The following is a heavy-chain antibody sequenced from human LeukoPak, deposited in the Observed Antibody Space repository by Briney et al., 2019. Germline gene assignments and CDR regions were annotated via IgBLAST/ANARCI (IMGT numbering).Heavy chain of an antibody. Sequence: PGGSLRLSCAASGFTFSSYSMNWVRQAPGKGLEWVSSISSSSSYIYYADSVKGRFTISRDNAKNSLYLQMNSLRAEDTAVYYCAREAYIKLDAFDIWGQGTMVTVSS. J-gene: IGHJ3*02. CDR1: GFTFSSYS. CDR2: ISSSSSYI. CDR3: AREAYIKLDAFDI. V-gene: IGHV3-21*01. D-gene: IGHD3-16*01.